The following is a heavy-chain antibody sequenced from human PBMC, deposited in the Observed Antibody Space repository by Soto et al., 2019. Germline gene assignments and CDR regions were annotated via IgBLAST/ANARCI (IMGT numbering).Heavy chain of an antibody. Sequence: PGGSLRLSCAVSGFTFANYWMSWVRQAPGKGLEWVANIKQDGSEKNYVDSVKGRFTISRDNAKDSLFLQMNSLRADDTAAYYCVSEECTITNCYQGAAGFHYYYSGLGVCGKETTVTASS. V-gene: IGHV3-7*03. D-gene: IGHD2-2*01. CDR3: VSEECTITNCYQGAAGFHYYYSGLGV. J-gene: IGHJ6*04. CDR2: IKQDGSEK. CDR1: GFTFANYW.